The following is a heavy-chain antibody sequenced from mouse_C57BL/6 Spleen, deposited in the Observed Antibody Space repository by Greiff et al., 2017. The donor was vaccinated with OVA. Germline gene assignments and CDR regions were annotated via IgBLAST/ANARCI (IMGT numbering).Heavy chain of an antibody. Sequence: EVKLQESGPGLVKPSQSLSLTCSVTGYSITSGYYWNWLRQFPGNKLEWMGYISYDGSNNYNPSLKNRISITRDTSKNQFFLKLNSVTTEDTATYYCAKYYGSFFDYWGQGTTLTVSS. CDR3: AKYYGSFFDY. D-gene: IGHD1-1*01. CDR2: ISYDGSN. J-gene: IGHJ2*01. CDR1: GYSITSGYY. V-gene: IGHV3-6*01.